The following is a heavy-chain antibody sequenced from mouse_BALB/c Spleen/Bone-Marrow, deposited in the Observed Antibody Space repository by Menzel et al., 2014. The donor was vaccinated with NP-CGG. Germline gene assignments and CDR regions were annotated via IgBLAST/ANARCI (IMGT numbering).Heavy chain of an antibody. J-gene: IGHJ4*01. CDR3: RRSRYDSDNAMDR. D-gene: IGHD2-4*01. Sequence: QVLVSQAGAEVVKPGPSAKLSCKASGFTFTSYYMNWVKQRPGQGLAWIGEIIPSNGGTNFNEKFKSKATLTVDKSSSTAYMQRSSMTSAYSAVYYCRRSRYDSDNAMDRLAQAPPVTVPS. CDR1: GFTFTSYY. V-gene: IGHV1S81*02. CDR2: IIPSNGGT.